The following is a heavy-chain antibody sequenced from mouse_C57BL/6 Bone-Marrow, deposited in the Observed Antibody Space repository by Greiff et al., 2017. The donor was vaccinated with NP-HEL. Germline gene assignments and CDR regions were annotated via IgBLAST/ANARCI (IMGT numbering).Heavy chain of an antibody. CDR2: IYPGDGDT. CDR1: GYAFSSSW. CDR3: AREGDYYGSRSSMDY. J-gene: IGHJ4*01. Sequence: QVQLQQSGPELVKPGASVKISCKASGYAFSSSWMNWVKQRPGKGLEWIGRIYPGDGDTNYNGKFKGKATLTADKSSSTAYMQLSSLTSEDSAVYVCAREGDYYGSRSSMDYWGQGTSVTVSS. D-gene: IGHD1-1*01. V-gene: IGHV1-82*01.